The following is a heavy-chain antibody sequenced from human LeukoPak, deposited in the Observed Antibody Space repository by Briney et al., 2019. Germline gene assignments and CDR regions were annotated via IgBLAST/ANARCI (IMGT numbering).Heavy chain of an antibody. V-gene: IGHV1-69*13. CDR1: GGTFSSYA. D-gene: IGHD2-21*02. J-gene: IGHJ5*02. CDR2: IIPIFGTA. Sequence: SVKVSCKASGGTFSSYAISWVRQAPGQGLGWMGGIIPIFGTANYAQKFQGRVTITADESTSTAYMELSSLRSEDTAVYYCARDVAYCGGDCYSYNWFDPWGQGTLVTVSS. CDR3: ARDVAYCGGDCYSYNWFDP.